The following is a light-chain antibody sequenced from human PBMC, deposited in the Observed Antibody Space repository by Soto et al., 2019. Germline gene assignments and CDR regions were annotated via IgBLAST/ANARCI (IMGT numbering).Light chain of an antibody. V-gene: IGKV3-15*01. CDR1: QSVDIN. J-gene: IGKJ1*01. Sequence: EIVLSQYPATISVSPGENVPFSCRASQSVDINLAWYQQKPGQAPRLLIYGASTRATDMPGRFSGRGSGTDFTLSISKLESEDFAVYYCQQCGSSPRTFAQGTKVDI. CDR2: GAS. CDR3: QQCGSSPRT.